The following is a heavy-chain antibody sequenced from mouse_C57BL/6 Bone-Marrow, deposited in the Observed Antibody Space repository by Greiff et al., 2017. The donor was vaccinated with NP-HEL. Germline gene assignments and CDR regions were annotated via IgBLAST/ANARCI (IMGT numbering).Heavy chain of an antibody. V-gene: IGHV1-69*01. D-gene: IGHD1-1*01. CDR3: ARDYWGGY. Sequence: VQLQQPGAELVMPGASVKLSCKASGYTFTSYWMHWVKQRPGQGLEWIGEIDPSDSYTNYNQKFKGKSTLTVDKSSSTAYMQLSSLTSDDSSVYYCARDYWGGYWGQGTLVTVSA. J-gene: IGHJ3*01. CDR2: IDPSDSYT. CDR1: GYTFTSYW.